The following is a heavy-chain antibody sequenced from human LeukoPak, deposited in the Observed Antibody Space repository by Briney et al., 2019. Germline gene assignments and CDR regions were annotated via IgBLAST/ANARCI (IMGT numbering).Heavy chain of an antibody. Sequence: PSETLSLTCAVYGGSFSGYYWSWIRQPPGKGLEWIGGINHSGSTNYNPSLKSRVTISVDTSKNQFSLKLSSVTAADTAVYYCATVYCSSTSCYANYWGQGTLVTVSS. J-gene: IGHJ4*02. D-gene: IGHD2-2*01. CDR1: GGSFSGYY. CDR2: INHSGST. V-gene: IGHV4-34*01. CDR3: ATVYCSSTSCYANY.